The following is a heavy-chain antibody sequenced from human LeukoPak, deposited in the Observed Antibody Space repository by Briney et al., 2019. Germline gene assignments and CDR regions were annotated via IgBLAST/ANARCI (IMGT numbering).Heavy chain of an antibody. D-gene: IGHD6-13*01. J-gene: IGHJ5*02. Sequence: GGSLRLSCAASGFTFSSYAMHWVRQAPGKGLEWVAVISYDGSNKYYADSVKGRFTISRDNSKNTLYLQMNSLRAEDTAVYYGARDSNHLRPYSSSWYNWFDPWGQGPWSPSPQ. CDR1: GFTFSSYA. V-gene: IGHV3-30-3*01. CDR3: ARDSNHLRPYSSSWYNWFDP. CDR2: ISYDGSNK.